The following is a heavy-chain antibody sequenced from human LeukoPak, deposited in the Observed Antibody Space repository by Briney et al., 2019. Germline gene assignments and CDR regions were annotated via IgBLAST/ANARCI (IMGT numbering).Heavy chain of an antibody. J-gene: IGHJ4*02. D-gene: IGHD6-13*01. CDR3: ARDRIAAAGRALDY. CDR1: GYTFTGYY. Sequence: ASVKVSCKASGYTFTGYYMHWVRQAPGQGLEWMGWINPNSGGTNYAQKFQGWVTMTRDTSISTAYMELSRLRSDDTAVYYCARDRIAAAGRALDYWGQGTLVTVSS. V-gene: IGHV1-2*04. CDR2: INPNSGGT.